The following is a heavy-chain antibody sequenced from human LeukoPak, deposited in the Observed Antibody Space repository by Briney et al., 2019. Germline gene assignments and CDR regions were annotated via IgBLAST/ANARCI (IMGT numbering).Heavy chain of an antibody. CDR2: INHSGST. D-gene: IGHD2-21*01. J-gene: IGHJ3*02. CDR1: GGSFSGYY. V-gene: IGHV4-34*01. CDR3: ARDPRRLWAFDI. Sequence: PSETLSLTCAVYGGSFSGYYWSWIRQPPGKGLEWIGEINHSGSTNYNPSLKSRVTISVDTSKNQFSLKLSSVTAADTAVYYCARDPRRLWAFDIWGQGTMVTVSS.